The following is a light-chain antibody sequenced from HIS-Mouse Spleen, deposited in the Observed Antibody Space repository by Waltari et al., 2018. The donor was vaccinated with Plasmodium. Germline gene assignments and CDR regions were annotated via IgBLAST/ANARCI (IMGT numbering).Light chain of an antibody. CDR2: AAS. CDR3: QQSYSTWT. Sequence: DIQMTQSPSSLSASVGDRATITCRASQSISSYLNWYQQKPGKAPKLLIYAASSWQSGVPSRVSGSGSGTDFTLSISSLQPEDFATYYCQQSYSTWTFGQGTKVEIK. V-gene: IGKV1-39*01. J-gene: IGKJ1*01. CDR1: QSISSY.